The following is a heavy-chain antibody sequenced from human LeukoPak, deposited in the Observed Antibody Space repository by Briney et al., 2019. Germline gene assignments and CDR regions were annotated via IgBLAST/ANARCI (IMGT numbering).Heavy chain of an antibody. D-gene: IGHD2-15*01. CDR2: INWNGGST. CDR3: ARERGGSFYYYYYMDV. Sequence: GGSLRLSCAASGFTFDDYGMSWVRQAPGKGLEWVSGINWNGGSTGYADSVKGRFTISRDNAKNSLYLQMNSLRAEDTALYYCARERGGSFYYYYYMDVWGKGTTVTVSS. V-gene: IGHV3-20*04. CDR1: GFTFDDYG. J-gene: IGHJ6*03.